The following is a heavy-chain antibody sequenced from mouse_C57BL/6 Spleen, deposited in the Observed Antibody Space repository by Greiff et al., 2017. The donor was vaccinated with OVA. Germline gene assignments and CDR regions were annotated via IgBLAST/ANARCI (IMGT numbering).Heavy chain of an antibody. CDR3: ARTAYYSNPLFDY. V-gene: IGHV1-80*01. CDR1: GYAFSSYW. Sequence: QVQLQQSGAELVKPGASVKISCKASGYAFSSYWMNWVKQRPGKGLEWIGQIYPGDGDTNYNGKFKGKATLTADKSSSTAYMQLSSLTSEDSAVYFCARTAYYSNPLFDYWGQGTTLTVSS. CDR2: IYPGDGDT. D-gene: IGHD2-5*01. J-gene: IGHJ2*01.